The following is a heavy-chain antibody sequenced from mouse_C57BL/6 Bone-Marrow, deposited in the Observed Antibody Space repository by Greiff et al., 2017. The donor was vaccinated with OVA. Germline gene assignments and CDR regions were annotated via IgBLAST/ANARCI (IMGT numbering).Heavy chain of an antibody. Sequence: QVQLQQSGAELARPGASVKLSCKASGYTFTSYGISWVKQRTGQGLEWIGEIYPRSGNTYYNEKFKGKATLTADKSSSTAYMELRSLTSEDSAVYFCARSEDDYDLYAMDYWGQGTSVTVSS. D-gene: IGHD2-4*01. J-gene: IGHJ4*01. CDR2: IYPRSGNT. V-gene: IGHV1-81*01. CDR1: GYTFTSYG. CDR3: ARSEDDYDLYAMDY.